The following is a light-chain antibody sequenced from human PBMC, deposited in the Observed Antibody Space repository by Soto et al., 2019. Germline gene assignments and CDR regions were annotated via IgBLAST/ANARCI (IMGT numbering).Light chain of an antibody. Sequence: EIVLTQSPVTLSLSPGERAALSCRASQRVSKSNIGWYQHITGQAPRLLIYGGTKTPPGVPDRFSGSGSGTDFTLSISSLDPEDSAVYYCQHYGSSFLPFGGGTRVEIK. V-gene: IGKV3-20*01. J-gene: IGKJ4*01. CDR3: QHYGSSFLP. CDR2: GGT. CDR1: QRVSKSN.